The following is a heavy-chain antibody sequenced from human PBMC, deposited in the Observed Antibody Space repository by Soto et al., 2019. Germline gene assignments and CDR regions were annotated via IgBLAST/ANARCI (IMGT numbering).Heavy chain of an antibody. V-gene: IGHV4-39*01. CDR2: IYYSGST. Sequence: SETLSLTCTVSGGSISSSSYYWGWIRQPPGKGLEWIGSIYYSGSTYYNPSLKSRVTISVDTSKNQFPLKLSSVTAADTAVYYCASKQQLDIGYWGQGTLVTVSS. CDR3: ASKQQLDIGY. D-gene: IGHD6-13*01. CDR1: GGSISSSSYY. J-gene: IGHJ4*02.